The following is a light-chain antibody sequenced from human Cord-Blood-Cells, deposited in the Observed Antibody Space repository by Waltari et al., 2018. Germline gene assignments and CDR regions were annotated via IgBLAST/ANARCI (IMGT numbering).Light chain of an antibody. CDR2: DDS. Sequence: SYVLTQPPSVSVAPGKTARITCGGNNIGSKSVHWYQQKPGQAPVLVVYDDSDRPSGIPGRCSGSNSGNTATLTISRVEAGDEADYYCKVWDSSSVHLVFGGGTKLTVL. V-gene: IGLV3-21*03. J-gene: IGLJ3*02. CDR3: KVWDSSSVHLV. CDR1: NIGSKS.